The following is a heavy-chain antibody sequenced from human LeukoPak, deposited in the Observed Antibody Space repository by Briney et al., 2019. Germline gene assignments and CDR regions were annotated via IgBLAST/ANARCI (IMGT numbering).Heavy chain of an antibody. Sequence: SETLSLTCAVYGGSFSGYYWSWIRQPPGKGLEWIGEINHSGSTNYNPSLKSRVTISVDTSKNQFSLRLNSVTAADTAVYYCARLYGPWGQGTLVIVSS. V-gene: IGHV4-34*01. CDR3: ARLYGP. D-gene: IGHD3-10*01. J-gene: IGHJ5*02. CDR2: INHSGST. CDR1: GGSFSGYY.